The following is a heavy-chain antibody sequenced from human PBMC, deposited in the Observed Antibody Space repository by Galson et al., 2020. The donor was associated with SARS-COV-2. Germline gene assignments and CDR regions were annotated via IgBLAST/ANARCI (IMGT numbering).Heavy chain of an antibody. CDR3: ARPAYCGGDCYSASFDI. CDR2: IYHSGST. V-gene: IGHV4-38-2*01. D-gene: IGHD2-21*02. Sequence: SETLSLTCAVSGYSISSGYYWGWIRQPPGKGLEWIGSIYHSGSTYYNPSLKSRVTISVDTSKNQFSLKLSSVTAADTAVYYCARPAYCGGDCYSASFDIWGQGTMVTVSS. CDR1: GYSISSGYY. J-gene: IGHJ3*02.